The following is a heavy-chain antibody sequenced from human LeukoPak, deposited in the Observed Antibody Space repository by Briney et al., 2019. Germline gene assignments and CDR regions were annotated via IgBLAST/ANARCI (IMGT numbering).Heavy chain of an antibody. CDR2: IYDGGST. V-gene: IGHV3-66*02. CDR1: GFGFTVSNNY. CDR3: AGDWNGDYCFKY. J-gene: IGHJ4*02. Sequence: GGSLRLSCAASGFGFTVSNNYMNWVRQAPGKGLEWVSVIYDGGSTYYADSVKGRFTISRDNSKDTLYLQMNSLRTEDTAVYYCAGDWNGDYCFKYWGQGILVTVSS. D-gene: IGHD4-17*01.